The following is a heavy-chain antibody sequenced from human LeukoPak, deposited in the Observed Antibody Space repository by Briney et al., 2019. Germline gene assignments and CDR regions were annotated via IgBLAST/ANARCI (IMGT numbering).Heavy chain of an antibody. J-gene: IGHJ4*02. V-gene: IGHV4-31*03. Sequence: SETLSLTCNVSGGSINSRSYYWSWIRQHPGKGLEWIGYIYYSGSTYYNPSLKSRVTISVDTSKNQFSLKLSSVTAADTAVYYCARNRKLGQWLANFDYWGQGTLVTVSS. CDR1: GGSINSRSYY. CDR3: ARNRKLGQWLANFDY. CDR2: IYYSGST. D-gene: IGHD6-19*01.